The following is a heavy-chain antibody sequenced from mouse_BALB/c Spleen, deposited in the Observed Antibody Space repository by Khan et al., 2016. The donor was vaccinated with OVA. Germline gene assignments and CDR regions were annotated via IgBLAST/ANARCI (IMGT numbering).Heavy chain of an antibody. CDR3: ERGGDGGFAY. CDR1: GYTFTSYD. Sequence: QVQLQQSGAELVKPGASVKLSCKASGYTFTSYDINWVRQRPEQGLEWIGWMFPGDGSTKYNENFKGKATLTTDKSSSKNYRQRRRVTAEESGADCGERGGDGGFAYWGQGTLVTVSA. V-gene: IGHV1S56*01. D-gene: IGHD3-3*01. CDR2: MFPGDGST. J-gene: IGHJ3*01.